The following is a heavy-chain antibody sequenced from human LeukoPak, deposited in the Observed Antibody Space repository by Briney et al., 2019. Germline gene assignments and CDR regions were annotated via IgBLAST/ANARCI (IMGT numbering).Heavy chain of an antibody. CDR3: ARRAGAYSHPYDY. D-gene: IGHD4/OR15-4a*01. CDR1: GLTFSSYS. Sequence: NPGGSLRLSCAASGLTFSSYSMNWVRQAPGKGLEWVSSISSSSSYIYYADSVKGRFTISRDNAKNSLYLQMNSLRAEDTAVYYCARRAGAYSHPYDYWGQGTLVTVSS. CDR2: ISSSSSYI. J-gene: IGHJ4*02. V-gene: IGHV3-21*01.